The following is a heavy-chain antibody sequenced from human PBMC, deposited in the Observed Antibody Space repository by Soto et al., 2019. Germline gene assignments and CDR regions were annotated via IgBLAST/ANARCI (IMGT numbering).Heavy chain of an antibody. CDR1: GGSFSGYY. CDR3: ARESHDILTGPPWVWYFNL. CDR2: INDRGSI. J-gene: IGHJ2*01. D-gene: IGHD3-9*01. V-gene: IGHV4-34*01. Sequence: QVQLQQWGAGPLRPLETLSLTCGGSGGSFSGYYWAWIRQSPGKGLEWIGEINDRGSINYNPSLKSRVSISVDTSMNHYSLKLRSVPAADTAVYYCARESHDILTGPPWVWYFNLWGRGTLVTVSS.